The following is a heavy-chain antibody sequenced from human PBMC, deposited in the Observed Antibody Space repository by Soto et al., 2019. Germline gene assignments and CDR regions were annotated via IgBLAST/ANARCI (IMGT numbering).Heavy chain of an antibody. J-gene: IGHJ4*02. D-gene: IGHD3-22*01. V-gene: IGHV3-72*01. CDR2: TRNKANSYTT. CDR3: ARGRYSESRGWTQFDY. CDR1: GFTVSDHY. Sequence: EVQLVESGGGLVQPGGCLRLSCAASGFTVSDHYMEWVRQAPGKGLEWVGRTRNKANSYTTEYAASVKGRFTISRDDSKNSMDLQMNSLKTEDTAVYYCARGRYSESRGWTQFDYWGQGTLVTVYS.